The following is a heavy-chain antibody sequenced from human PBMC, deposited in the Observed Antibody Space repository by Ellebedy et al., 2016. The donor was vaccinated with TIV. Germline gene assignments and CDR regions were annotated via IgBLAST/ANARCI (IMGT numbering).Heavy chain of an antibody. Sequence: MPSETLSLTCTVSGGSISSYYWSWIRQPPGKGLEWIGYIYYSGSTNYNPSLKSRVTISVDTSKNQFSLKLSSVTAADTAVYYCARLRDFWGFDYWGQGTLVTVSS. V-gene: IGHV4-59*08. D-gene: IGHD3-3*01. CDR1: GGSISSYY. J-gene: IGHJ4*02. CDR3: ARLRDFWGFDY. CDR2: IYYSGST.